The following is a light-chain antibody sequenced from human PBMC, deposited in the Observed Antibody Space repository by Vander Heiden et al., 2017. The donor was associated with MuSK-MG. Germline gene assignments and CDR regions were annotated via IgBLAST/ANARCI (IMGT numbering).Light chain of an antibody. CDR2: EVS. CDR1: SSDVGGYNY. Sequence: QSALTQPASVSGSPGQSLTISRTGASSDVGGYNYVSWYQQHPGKAPKLVIYEVSNRPSGVSNRFSGSKSGNTASLTISGLQAEDEADYYCSSYTSSSTLDVFGTGTKVTVL. CDR3: SSYTSSSTLDV. V-gene: IGLV2-14*01. J-gene: IGLJ1*01.